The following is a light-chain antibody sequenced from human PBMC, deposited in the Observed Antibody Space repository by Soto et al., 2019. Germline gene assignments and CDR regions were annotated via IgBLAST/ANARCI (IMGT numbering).Light chain of an antibody. CDR2: GAV. Sequence: EIVMIQSPATLSVSPGERVTLSCRASQSVSSNLVWYQQKPGQAPRPLIYGAVTRATGIPDRFSGSDSGTEFTLTISSLQSEDFAVYYCQQYHNWPYTFGQGTKLEIK. CDR3: QQYHNWPYT. V-gene: IGKV3-15*01. J-gene: IGKJ2*01. CDR1: QSVSSN.